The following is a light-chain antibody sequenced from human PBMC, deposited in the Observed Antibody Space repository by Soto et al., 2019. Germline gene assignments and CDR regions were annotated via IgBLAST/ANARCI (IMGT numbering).Light chain of an antibody. Sequence: DIQMTQSPSSLSVSVGDRVTISCRASQGISNYLAWYQQKPGKVTKLLIYAASSLQSGVPSRFSASGSGTSFTLTISSLQPEDVATYYCQKYNSVPFTFAPGTKVEIK. CDR3: QKYNSVPFT. V-gene: IGKV1-27*01. CDR1: QGISNY. J-gene: IGKJ3*01. CDR2: AAS.